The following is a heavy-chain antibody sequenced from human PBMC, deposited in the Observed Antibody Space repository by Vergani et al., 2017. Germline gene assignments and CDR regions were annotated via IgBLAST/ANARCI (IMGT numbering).Heavy chain of an antibody. CDR2: IIPIFGTA. J-gene: IGHJ6*03. D-gene: IGHD2-2*01. V-gene: IGHV1-69*01. Sequence: QVQLVQSGAEVKKPGSSVKVSCKASGGTFSSYAISWVRQAPGQGLEWMRGIIPIFGTANYAQKFQGRVTITADESTSTAYMELSSLRSEDTAVYYCARALEVPAAMSYGDYYYXMDVWGKGTTVTVSS. CDR3: ARALEVPAAMSYGDYYYXMDV. CDR1: GGTFSSYA.